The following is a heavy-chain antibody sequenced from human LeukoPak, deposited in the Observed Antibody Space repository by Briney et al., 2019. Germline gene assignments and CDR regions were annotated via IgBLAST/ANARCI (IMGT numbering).Heavy chain of an antibody. D-gene: IGHD3-10*01. CDR1: GFTFSSYA. CDR3: AKDGWFGEFPNYYYYYYMDV. V-gene: IGHV3-23*01. CDR2: ISGSAGHT. J-gene: IGHJ6*03. Sequence: GGSLRLSCAASGFTFSSYAMTWVRLAPGKGLEWVSSISGSAGHTYYADSVKGRFTISRDNARNSLYLQVNSLRAEDTAVYYCAKDGWFGEFPNYYYYYYMDVWGKGTTVTISS.